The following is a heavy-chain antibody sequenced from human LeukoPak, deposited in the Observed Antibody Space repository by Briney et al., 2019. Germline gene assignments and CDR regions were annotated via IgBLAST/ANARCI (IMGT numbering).Heavy chain of an antibody. CDR1: GGSISSYY. D-gene: IGHD6-19*01. Sequence: SETLSLTCTVSGGSISSYYWSWIRQPPGKGLEWIGYIYYSGSTNYNPSPKSRVTISVDTSKNQFSLKLSSVTAADTAVYYCARRSPYSTGWSSYFDYWGQGALVTVSS. CDR2: IYYSGST. J-gene: IGHJ4*02. CDR3: ARRSPYSTGWSSYFDY. V-gene: IGHV4-59*01.